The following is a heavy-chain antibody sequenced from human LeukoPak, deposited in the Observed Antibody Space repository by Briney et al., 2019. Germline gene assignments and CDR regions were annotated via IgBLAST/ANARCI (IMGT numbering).Heavy chain of an antibody. CDR1: GGSISSGDYY. V-gene: IGHV4-30-4*01. CDR3: ARRDYDSPVGAFDI. J-gene: IGHJ3*02. CDR2: IYYSGST. Sequence: SQTLSLTCTVSGGSISSGDYYWSWIRQPPGKGLEWIGYIYYSGSTYYNPSLKSRVTISVDTSKNQFSLKLSSVTAADTAVYYCARRDYDSPVGAFDIWGQGTMVTVSS. D-gene: IGHD3-22*01.